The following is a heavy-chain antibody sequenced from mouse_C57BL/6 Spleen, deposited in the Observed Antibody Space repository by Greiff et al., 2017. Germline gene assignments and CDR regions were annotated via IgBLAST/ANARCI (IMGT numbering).Heavy chain of an antibody. CDR3: ARWLPHVFDY. J-gene: IGHJ2*01. V-gene: IGHV1-82*01. CDR1: GYAFSSSW. Sequence: QVQLQQSGPELVKPGASVKISCKASGYAFSSSWMNWVKQRPGKGLEWIGRIYPGDGDTNYNGKFKGKATLTADKSSSTAYMQLSSLTSEDSAVYFCARWLPHVFDYWGQGTTLTVSS. D-gene: IGHD2-2*01. CDR2: IYPGDGDT.